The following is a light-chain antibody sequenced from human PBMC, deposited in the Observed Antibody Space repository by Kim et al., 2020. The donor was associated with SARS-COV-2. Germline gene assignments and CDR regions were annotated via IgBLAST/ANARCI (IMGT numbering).Light chain of an antibody. Sequence: STTSWTGTSSDVGSYNLVSWYQQPPGKAPKLMIYGVNKRPSGVSNRFSGSKSGSTASLTISGLQAEDEADYYCCSYAGSSTSVVFGGGTQLTVL. J-gene: IGLJ2*01. V-gene: IGLV2-23*02. CDR2: GVN. CDR3: CSYAGSSTSVV. CDR1: SSDVGSYNL.